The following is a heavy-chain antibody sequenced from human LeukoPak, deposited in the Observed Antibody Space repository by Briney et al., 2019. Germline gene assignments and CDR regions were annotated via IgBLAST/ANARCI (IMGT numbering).Heavy chain of an antibody. D-gene: IGHD3-10*01. CDR3: ASVEGLWFGDPSPRFDY. V-gene: IGHV4-31*03. CDR1: GGSISSGGYY. J-gene: IGHJ4*02. CDR2: IYYSGST. Sequence: PSQTLSLTCTVSGGSISSGGYYWSWIRQHPGKGLEWIGYIYYSGSTYYNPSLKSRVTISVDTSKNQFSLKLSSVTAADTAVYYCASVEGLWFGDPSPRFDYWGQGTLVTVSS.